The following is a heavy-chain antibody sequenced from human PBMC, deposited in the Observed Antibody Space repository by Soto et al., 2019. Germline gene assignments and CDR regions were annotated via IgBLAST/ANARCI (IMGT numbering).Heavy chain of an antibody. CDR1: GGSVSSGSYY. Sequence: SETPSLTCTVSGGSVSSGSYYWSWIRQPPGKGLEWIGYIYYSGSTNYNPSLKSRVTISVDTSKNQFSLKLSSVTAADTAVYYCARESWAYCGGDCYHFDYWGQGTLVTVSS. CDR3: ARESWAYCGGDCYHFDY. J-gene: IGHJ4*02. V-gene: IGHV4-61*01. CDR2: IYYSGST. D-gene: IGHD2-21*02.